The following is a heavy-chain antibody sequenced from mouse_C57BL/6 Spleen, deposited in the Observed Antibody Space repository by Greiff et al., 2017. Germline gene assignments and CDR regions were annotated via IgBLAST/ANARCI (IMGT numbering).Heavy chain of an antibody. Sequence: VQLQQSGAELVKPGASVKISCKASGYAFSSYWMNWVKQRPGKGLEWIGQIYPGDGDTNYNGKFKGKATLTADKSSSTAYMPLSSLTSEDSAVYFCARSTGYGYDEGGYYFDYWGQGTTLTVSS. V-gene: IGHV1-80*01. CDR1: GYAFSSYW. CDR3: ARSTGYGYDEGGYYFDY. D-gene: IGHD2-2*01. CDR2: IYPGDGDT. J-gene: IGHJ2*01.